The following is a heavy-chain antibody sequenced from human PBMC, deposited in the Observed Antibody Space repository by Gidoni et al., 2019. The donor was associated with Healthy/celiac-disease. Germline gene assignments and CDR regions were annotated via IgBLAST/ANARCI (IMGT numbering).Heavy chain of an antibody. D-gene: IGHD3-9*01. V-gene: IGHV3-23*01. J-gene: IGHJ3*02. Sequence: EVQLLESGGGLVQPGGSLRLSCASSGFTFRSYAMSWVRQAPGKGLEWVSAISGSGGSTYYADSVKGRFTISRDNSKNTLYLQMNSLRAEDTAVYYCAKDIRYFDWLFTFDIWGQGTMVTVSS. CDR1: GFTFRSYA. CDR2: ISGSGGST. CDR3: AKDIRYFDWLFTFDI.